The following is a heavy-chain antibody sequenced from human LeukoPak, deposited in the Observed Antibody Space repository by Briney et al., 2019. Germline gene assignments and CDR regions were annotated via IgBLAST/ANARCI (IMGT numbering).Heavy chain of an antibody. D-gene: IGHD4-11*01. Sequence: PSETLSLTCTVSGGSITPYFWSWVRQRPGKGLEWIGYVYYSVSTNYNPSLKSRVTISLDTSKNNFSLRLTSVTAADTAVYYGARLRSDSFDFWGQGTLVTVSS. CDR2: VYYSVST. V-gene: IGHV4-59*01. CDR3: ARLRSDSFDF. CDR1: GGSITPYF. J-gene: IGHJ4*02.